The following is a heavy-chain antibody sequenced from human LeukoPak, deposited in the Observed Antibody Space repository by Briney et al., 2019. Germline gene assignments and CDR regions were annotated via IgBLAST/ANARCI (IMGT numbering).Heavy chain of an antibody. Sequence: SETLSLTCTVSGGSISTYYRSWLRQPPGKGLEGIGYINYSGSTKYNPSLKSRGTISVDKSKNQFSLKVNSVTAADTAVYYCARASPYDNWSGYWFDPWGQGTLVTVSS. CDR1: GGSISTYY. V-gene: IGHV4-59*01. J-gene: IGHJ5*02. CDR2: INYSGST. D-gene: IGHD3-3*01. CDR3: ARASPYDNWSGYWFDP.